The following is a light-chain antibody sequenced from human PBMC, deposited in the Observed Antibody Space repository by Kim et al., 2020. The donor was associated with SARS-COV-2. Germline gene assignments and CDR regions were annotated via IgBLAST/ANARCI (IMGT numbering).Light chain of an antibody. CDR3: QQYGSSPRT. J-gene: IGKJ1*01. V-gene: IGKV3-20*01. CDR2: ATA. Sequence: SLGEKATLSCRTSQGVSSSYFAWYQQKPGQAPRLLLYATATRATSIPDRFSGSGSGTDFTLTISRLEPEEFAVYYCQQYGSSPRTFGHGTKVEIK. CDR1: QGVSSSY.